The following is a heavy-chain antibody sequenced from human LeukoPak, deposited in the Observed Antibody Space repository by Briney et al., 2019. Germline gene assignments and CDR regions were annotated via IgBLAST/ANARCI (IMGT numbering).Heavy chain of an antibody. CDR2: IYQSGSA. J-gene: IGHJ4*02. CDR3: ARQNYYDSSGYYQLLIFDY. CDR1: GGSISSGDYY. Sequence: SETLSLTCTVSGGSISSGDYYWSWIRQPPGKGLEWIGYIYQSGSAYHNPSLKSRVTISVDTSKNQFSLKLSAVTAADTAVYYCARQNYYDSSGYYQLLIFDYWGQGTLVTVSS. V-gene: IGHV4-30-4*08. D-gene: IGHD3-22*01.